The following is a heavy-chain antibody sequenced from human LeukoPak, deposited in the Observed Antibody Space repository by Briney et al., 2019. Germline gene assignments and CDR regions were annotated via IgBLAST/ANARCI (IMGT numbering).Heavy chain of an antibody. J-gene: IGHJ4*02. V-gene: IGHV3-23*01. CDR2: ISYSGSGT. CDR3: AKVAYYDFWSGYDYFDY. D-gene: IGHD3-3*01. CDR1: GFTFSSSA. Sequence: GGSLRLSCAASGFTFSSSAMAWVRHAPGKGLEWVSTISYSGSGTYYADSVKGRFTISRDNSKNTLYLQMNSLRAEDTAVYYCAKVAYYDFWSGYDYFDYWGQGTLVTVSS.